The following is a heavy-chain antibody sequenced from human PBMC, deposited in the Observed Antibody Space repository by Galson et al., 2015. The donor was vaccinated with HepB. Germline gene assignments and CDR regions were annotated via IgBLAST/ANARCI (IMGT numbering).Heavy chain of an antibody. CDR1: GYTFTSYA. Sequence: SVKVSCKASGYTFTSYAMNWVRQAPGQGLEWMGWINTNTGNPTYAQGFTGRFVFSFDTSVNTAYLQISSLKAEDTAVYYCARRIAAAGRGGMGFDPWGQGTLVTVSS. CDR2: INTNTGNP. J-gene: IGHJ5*02. CDR3: ARRIAAAGRGGMGFDP. D-gene: IGHD6-13*01. V-gene: IGHV7-4-1*02.